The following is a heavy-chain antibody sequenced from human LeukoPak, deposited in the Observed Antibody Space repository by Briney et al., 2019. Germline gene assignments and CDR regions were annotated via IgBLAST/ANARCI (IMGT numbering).Heavy chain of an antibody. Sequence: GASVKVSCKASGFTFTSSAIQWVRQARGQRLEWIGWIVVVSGNTNYAQKFQERVTITRDMSTSTAYMDLSSLRFEDTAVYYCAAGTSGTYRGHWFDPWGQGTLVTVSS. D-gene: IGHD1-26*01. CDR2: IVVVSGNT. V-gene: IGHV1-58*02. CDR1: GFTFTSSA. J-gene: IGHJ5*02. CDR3: AAGTSGTYRGHWFDP.